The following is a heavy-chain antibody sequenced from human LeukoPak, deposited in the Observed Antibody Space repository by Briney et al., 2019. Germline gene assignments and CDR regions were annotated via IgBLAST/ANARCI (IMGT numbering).Heavy chain of an antibody. CDR3: AELGITMIGGV. CDR1: GFTVSSNY. V-gene: IGHV3-53*01. D-gene: IGHD3-10*02. CDR2: IYSGGST. J-gene: IGHJ6*04. Sequence: GGSLRLPCAASGFTVSSNYMSWVRQAPGKGPEWVSVIYSGGSTYYADSVKGRFTISRDNSKNTLYLQMNSLRAEDTAVYYCAELGITMIGGVWGKGTTVTISS.